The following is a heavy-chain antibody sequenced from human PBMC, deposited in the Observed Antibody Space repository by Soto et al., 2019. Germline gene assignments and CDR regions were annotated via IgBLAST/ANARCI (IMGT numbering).Heavy chain of an antibody. V-gene: IGHV3-48*01. D-gene: IGHD3-16*02. Sequence: EVQLVESGGGLVQPGGSLRLSCAASGFTFNLYPMNWVRQAPGKGLEWLSHISTRGDAMYYADSVKGRFTISRDNAQNSLYLQMSGLRVDDRGIYYCVLDYRYAFAMCGQATTVTVSS. CDR3: VLDYRYAFAM. CDR2: ISTRGDAM. CDR1: GFTFNLYP. J-gene: IGHJ3*02.